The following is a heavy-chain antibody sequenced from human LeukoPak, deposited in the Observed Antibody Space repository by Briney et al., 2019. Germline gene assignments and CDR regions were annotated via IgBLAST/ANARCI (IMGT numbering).Heavy chain of an antibody. V-gene: IGHV3-11*05. J-gene: IGHJ5*02. D-gene: IGHD6-6*01. CDR1: GFTFSDYY. CDR2: ISSSSSYT. CDR3: AIVVAARQGTIDP. Sequence: GGSLRLSCAASGFTFSDYYMSWIRQAPGKGLEWVSYISSSSSYTNYADSVKGRFTISRDNSKSTLYVQMNSLRAEDTAVYYCAIVVAARQGTIDPWGQGTLVTISS.